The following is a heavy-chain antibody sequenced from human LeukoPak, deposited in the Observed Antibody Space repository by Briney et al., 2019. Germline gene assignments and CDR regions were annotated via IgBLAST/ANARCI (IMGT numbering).Heavy chain of an antibody. CDR1: GYTFTGYY. Sequence: ASVKVSCKASGYTFTGYYMHWVRQAPGQGLEWMGWINPNSGGTNYAQRFQGRVTMTRDTSIGTAYMELSRLRSDDTAVYYCARARGIVGATKQYYFDYWGQGTLVTVSS. J-gene: IGHJ4*02. V-gene: IGHV1-2*02. D-gene: IGHD1-26*01. CDR3: ARARGIVGATKQYYFDY. CDR2: INPNSGGT.